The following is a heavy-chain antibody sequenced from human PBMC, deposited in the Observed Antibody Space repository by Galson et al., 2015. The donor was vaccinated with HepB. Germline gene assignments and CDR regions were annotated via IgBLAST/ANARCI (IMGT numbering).Heavy chain of an antibody. J-gene: IGHJ4*02. CDR3: ASARYYYDSSGYYYALNYFDY. CDR2: ISGSGGST. D-gene: IGHD3-22*01. CDR1: GFTFSSYA. Sequence: SLRLSCAASGFTFSSYAMSWVRQAPGKGLEWVSAISGSGGSTYYADSVKGRFTISRDNSKNTLYLQMNSLRAEDTAVYYCASARYYYDSSGYYYALNYFDYWGQGTLVTVSS. V-gene: IGHV3-23*01.